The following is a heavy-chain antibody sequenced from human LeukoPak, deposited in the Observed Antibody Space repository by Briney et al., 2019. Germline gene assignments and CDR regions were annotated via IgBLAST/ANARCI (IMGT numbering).Heavy chain of an antibody. V-gene: IGHV3-9*01. D-gene: IGHD6-19*01. CDR1: GLTFDEYA. CDR2: ISWNGGSI. CDR3: ARDHLSSGSSPDYYYYYYMDV. Sequence: GGSLRLSCEASGLTFDEYAMHWVRQAPGKGLEWVSGISWNGGSIGYADSVKGRFTISRDNAKNSLYLQMNSLRAEDTAVYYCARDHLSSGSSPDYYYYYYMDVWGKGTTVTISS. J-gene: IGHJ6*03.